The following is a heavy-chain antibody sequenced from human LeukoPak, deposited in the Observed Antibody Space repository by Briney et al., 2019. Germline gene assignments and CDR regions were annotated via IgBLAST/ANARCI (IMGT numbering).Heavy chain of an antibody. D-gene: IGHD5-24*01. V-gene: IGHV1-2*02. CDR3: ARGEGDGYNFWY. Sequence: ASGKVSCKASGYTFTVYYIHWVRQAPGQGLDWMGWINPNSGVTNYAQKFQARVTMTTDTSISTAYMELNRLRSDDTAVYYCARGEGDGYNFWYWGEGSLVSV. CDR2: INPNSGVT. CDR1: GYTFTVYY. J-gene: IGHJ4*02.